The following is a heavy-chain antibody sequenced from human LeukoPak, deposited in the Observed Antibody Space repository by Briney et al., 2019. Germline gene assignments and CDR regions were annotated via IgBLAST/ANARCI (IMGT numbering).Heavy chain of an antibody. CDR2: ISSSSSTI. Sequence: GGSLRLSCAASGFTFSSYGMHWVRQAPGKGLEWVSYISSSSSTIYYADSVKGRFTITRDNAKNSLYLQMNSLRDEDTAVYYCARDSRCYYDSSGYYTSKCYFDYWGQGTLVTVSS. CDR1: GFTFSSYG. CDR3: ARDSRCYYDSSGYYTSKCYFDY. D-gene: IGHD3-22*01. J-gene: IGHJ4*02. V-gene: IGHV3-48*02.